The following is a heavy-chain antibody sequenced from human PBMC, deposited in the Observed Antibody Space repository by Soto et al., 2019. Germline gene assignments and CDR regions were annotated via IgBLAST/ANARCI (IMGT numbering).Heavy chain of an antibody. CDR2: IRSKHNNYAT. CDR3: TAKSYKLNVDY. J-gene: IGHJ4*02. D-gene: IGHD3-10*01. Sequence: PGGSLRLSFAASGFSFSDSAMHWVRQASGKGLEWVGRIRSKHNNYATAYAASVQGRFTISRDDSKNTAYLQMNSLKTEDTAVYYCTAKSYKLNVDYWGQGT. CDR1: GFSFSDSA. V-gene: IGHV3-73*01.